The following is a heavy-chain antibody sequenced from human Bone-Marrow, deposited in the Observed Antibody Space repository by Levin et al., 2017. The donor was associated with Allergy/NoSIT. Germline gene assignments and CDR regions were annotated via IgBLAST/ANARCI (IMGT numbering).Heavy chain of an antibody. CDR1: GFNFVSSA. V-gene: IGHV3-9*01. Sequence: PGGSLRLSCAASGFNFVSSAMHWVRQVPGKGLEWVSGISWNGLTTEYAGSVKGRFSISRDNAKNSLYLQIDSLKTEDTALYFCARVEGYLSGWYPDWGQGTLVIVSS. J-gene: IGHJ4*02. CDR2: ISWNGLTT. D-gene: IGHD6-19*01. CDR3: ARVEGYLSGWYPD.